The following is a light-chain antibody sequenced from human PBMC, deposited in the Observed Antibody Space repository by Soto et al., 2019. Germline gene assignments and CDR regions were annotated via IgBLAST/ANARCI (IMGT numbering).Light chain of an antibody. CDR1: SSDVGGYNS. CDR2: DVS. J-gene: IGLJ2*01. CDR3: SSYTSRSTLV. V-gene: IGLV2-14*03. Sequence: QSALTQPASVSGSPGQSITISCTGTSSDVGGYNSVSWYQQHPGKALKLMIYDVSNRPSGVSNRFSGSKSGNTASLTISGLQAEDEADYYCSSYTSRSTLVFGGGTNLTVL.